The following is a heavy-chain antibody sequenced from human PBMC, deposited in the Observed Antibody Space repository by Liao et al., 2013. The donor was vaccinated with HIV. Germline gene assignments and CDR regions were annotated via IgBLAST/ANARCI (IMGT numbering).Heavy chain of an antibody. CDR1: GGSMSSYY. CDR2: IYINGNT. Sequence: QLQLQESGPGLVRPSETLSLTCTVSGGSMSSYYWSWIRQPAGQGLEWIGRIYINGNTNYKPSLKSRLTMSMDAAKRQLSLNLTSVTAADTALYYCAREGTGDWGQGILVTVSS. CDR3: AREGTGD. D-gene: IGHD7-27*01. V-gene: IGHV4-4*07. J-gene: IGHJ4*02.